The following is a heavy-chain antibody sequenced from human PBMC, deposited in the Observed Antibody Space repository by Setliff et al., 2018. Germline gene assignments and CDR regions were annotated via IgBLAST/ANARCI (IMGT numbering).Heavy chain of an antibody. Sequence: PGESLKISCKASGYSFTDYWIAWVRQMPGKGLEWMGIIYPSNSNIKYSPSFEAQITFSVDKSITTAYLQWSSLKASDTAIYYCAQKHQRASWAFDPWGRGTLVTVPQ. CDR2: IYPSNSNI. CDR1: GYSFTDYW. J-gene: IGHJ5*02. V-gene: IGHV5-51*01. D-gene: IGHD2-2*01. CDR3: AQKHQRASWAFDP.